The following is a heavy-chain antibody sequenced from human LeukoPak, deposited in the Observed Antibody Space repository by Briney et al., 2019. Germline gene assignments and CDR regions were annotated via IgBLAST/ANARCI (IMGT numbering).Heavy chain of an antibody. CDR2: ISAYNGNT. D-gene: IGHD3/OR15-3a*01. J-gene: IGHJ6*02. Sequence: ASVKVSCKASGYTFTSYGISWVRQAPGQGLEWMGWISAYNGNTNFAQKLQGRVTMTTDTSTSTAYMDLRSLRSDDTAVYYCARWGASGLALIYYYGMDVWGQGTTVTASS. CDR3: ARWGASGLALIYYYGMDV. CDR1: GYTFTSYG. V-gene: IGHV1-18*01.